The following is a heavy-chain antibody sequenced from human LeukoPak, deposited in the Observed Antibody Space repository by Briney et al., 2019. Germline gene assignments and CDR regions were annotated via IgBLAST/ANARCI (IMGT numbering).Heavy chain of an antibody. V-gene: IGHV3-49*04. Sequence: GRSLRLSCTASGFTFGDYAMSWVRQAPGKGLEWVGFIRSKAYGGTTEYAASVKGRFTISRDDSKSIAYLQMNSLKTEDTAVYYCTRDRGYSSGRYTDAFDIWGQGTMVTVSS. D-gene: IGHD6-19*01. CDR2: IRSKAYGGTT. J-gene: IGHJ3*02. CDR3: TRDRGYSSGRYTDAFDI. CDR1: GFTFGDYA.